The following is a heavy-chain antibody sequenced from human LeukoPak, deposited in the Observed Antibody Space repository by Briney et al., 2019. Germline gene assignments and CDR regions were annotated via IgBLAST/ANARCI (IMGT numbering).Heavy chain of an antibody. D-gene: IGHD6-6*01. Sequence: PSETLSLTCAVYGGSFSDYYWSWIRQPPGKGLEWIGEINNSRSTNYNPSLKSRVTISVDTSKNQFSLKLSSVTAADTAVYYCANSQPIAARRPHYYYYYMDVWGKGTTVTVSS. CDR1: GGSFSDYY. V-gene: IGHV4-34*01. J-gene: IGHJ6*03. CDR2: INNSRST. CDR3: ANSQPIAARRPHYYYYYMDV.